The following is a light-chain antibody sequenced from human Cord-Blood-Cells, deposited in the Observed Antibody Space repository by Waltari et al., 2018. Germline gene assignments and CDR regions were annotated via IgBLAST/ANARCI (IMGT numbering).Light chain of an antibody. Sequence: EIVMTQSPATLAVSTGERAPLPCRASQSVSSNLTWYQQKPGQAPKLLIYGASTRPTGVPARFSGSGSGTDFTLTISSLQSEDFAAYYCQQYNNWPPYTFGQGTKLEIK. CDR3: QQYNNWPPYT. CDR2: GAS. V-gene: IGKV3-15*01. CDR1: QSVSSN. J-gene: IGKJ2*01.